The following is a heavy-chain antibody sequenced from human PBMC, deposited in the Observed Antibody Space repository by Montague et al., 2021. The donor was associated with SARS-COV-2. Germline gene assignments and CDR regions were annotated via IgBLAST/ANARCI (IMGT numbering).Heavy chain of an antibody. J-gene: IGHJ4*02. CDR3: AADFWTGPTVQAH. D-gene: IGHD3/OR15-3a*01. Sequence: SETLSLTCAIYGGSFRYYYYYWVRQAPGKGLEWIGEVSHTGGTNYNPSLKSRVIISMDTSKNQFSLKLTSVTAADTAVYYCAADFWTGPTVQAHWGQGTLLTVSS. CDR1: GGSFRYYY. V-gene: IGHV4-34*01. CDR2: VSHTGGT.